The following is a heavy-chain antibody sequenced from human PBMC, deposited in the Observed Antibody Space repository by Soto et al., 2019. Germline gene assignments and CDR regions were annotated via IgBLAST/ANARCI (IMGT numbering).Heavy chain of an antibody. CDR2: ISAYSGNT. CDR1: GYTFTSYG. Sequence: QVQLVQSGAEVKKPGASVKVSCKASGYTFTSYGISWVRQAPGQGLEWMGWISAYSGNTNYAQKLQGRVTMTTDTSTSTAYMELRSLRSDVTAVYYCARGFCRGGSCYGFWWFDPWGQGTLVTVSS. D-gene: IGHD2-15*01. J-gene: IGHJ5*02. V-gene: IGHV1-18*01. CDR3: ARGFCRGGSCYGFWWFDP.